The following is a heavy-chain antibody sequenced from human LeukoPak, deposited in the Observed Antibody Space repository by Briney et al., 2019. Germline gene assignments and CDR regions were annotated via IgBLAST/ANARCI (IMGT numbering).Heavy chain of an antibody. D-gene: IGHD3-10*01. V-gene: IGHV4-34*01. CDR1: GGSFSGYY. CDR3: ARCPRMTYYYGSGSYRAFDI. Sequence: PSETLSLTCAVYGGSFSGYYWSWIRQPPGKGLEWIGEINHSGSTNYNPSLKSRVTISVDMSKNQFSLKLSSVTAADTAVYYCARCPRMTYYYGSGSYRAFDIWGQGTMVTVSS. J-gene: IGHJ3*02. CDR2: INHSGST.